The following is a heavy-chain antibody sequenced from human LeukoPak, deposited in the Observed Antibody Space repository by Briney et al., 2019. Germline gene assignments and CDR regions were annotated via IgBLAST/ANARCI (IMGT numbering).Heavy chain of an antibody. D-gene: IGHD5-24*01. CDR2: NYSGNST. J-gene: IGHJ3*02. CDR1: GLTVSSNY. V-gene: IGHV3-66*01. Sequence: GGSLRLSCVASGLTVSSNYMSWDGQGPGKGLEGVSVNYSGNSTYYADPVKGRFTISRDNSKNTLYLQMNSLRAEDTAVYYCARDRAEGMATIIDAFDIWGQGTMVTVSS. CDR3: ARDRAEGMATIIDAFDI.